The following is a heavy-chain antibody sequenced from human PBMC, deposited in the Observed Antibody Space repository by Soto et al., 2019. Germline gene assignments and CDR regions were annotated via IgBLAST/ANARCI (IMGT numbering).Heavy chain of an antibody. V-gene: IGHV5-51*01. CDR2: IYPDDSDT. J-gene: IGHJ6*02. CDR3: ARGGGWGTYYFDTSGYLRGDV. D-gene: IGHD3-22*01. Sequence: GESLKISCKGSGYNFNTYWVAWVRQPPGKGLEWMGIIYPDDSDTKYSPSFEGHVTISADTSIGTAYLEWSSLRASDTAMYYCARGGGWGTYYFDTSGYLRGDVWGQGPSVTSP. CDR1: GYNFNTYW.